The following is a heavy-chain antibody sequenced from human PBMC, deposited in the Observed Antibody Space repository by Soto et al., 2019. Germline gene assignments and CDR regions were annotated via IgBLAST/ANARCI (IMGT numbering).Heavy chain of an antibody. V-gene: IGHV3-7*03. D-gene: IGHD2-8*01. J-gene: IGHJ4*02. CDR3: ARDNGGGDY. CDR1: GFTLSRYW. CDR2: IKQDGSEK. Sequence: GGSLRLSCAASGFTLSRYWMSWVRQAPGKGLEWVANIKQDGSEKYYVDSVAGRFTISRDNAKNSLYLQMDSLRAEDTAVYYCARDNGGGDYWGQGTLVTVSS.